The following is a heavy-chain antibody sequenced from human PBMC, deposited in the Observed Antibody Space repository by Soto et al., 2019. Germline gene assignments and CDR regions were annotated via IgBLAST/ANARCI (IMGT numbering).Heavy chain of an antibody. CDR1: GGSISGRNW. V-gene: IGHV4-4*02. D-gene: IGHD3-22*01. CDR3: TRLIYDSRLNYFYFDL. Sequence: QVHLQESGPGLVKPSGTLSLTCVVSGGSISGRNWWTWVRQAPGKGLEWIGEVFHSGDTTYSPSLRSRVTIPVDKSKNQFSLNLNSVTAADTAVYYCTRLIYDSRLNYFYFDLWGQGALVTVSS. CDR2: VFHSGDT. J-gene: IGHJ4*02.